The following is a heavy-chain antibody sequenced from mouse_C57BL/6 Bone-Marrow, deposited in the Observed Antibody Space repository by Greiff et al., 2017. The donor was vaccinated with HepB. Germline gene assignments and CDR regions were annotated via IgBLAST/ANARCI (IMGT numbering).Heavy chain of an antibody. V-gene: IGHV5-12*01. CDR1: GFTFSDYY. CDR2: ISNGGGST. CDR3: ARHRGTTGYFDV. Sequence: EVHLVESGGGLVQPGGSLKLSCAASGFTFSDYYMYWVRQTPEKRLEWVAYISNGGGSTYYPDTVKGRFTISRDNAKNTLYLQMSRLKSEDTAMYYCARHRGTTGYFDVWGTGTTVTVSS. J-gene: IGHJ1*03. D-gene: IGHD1-1*01.